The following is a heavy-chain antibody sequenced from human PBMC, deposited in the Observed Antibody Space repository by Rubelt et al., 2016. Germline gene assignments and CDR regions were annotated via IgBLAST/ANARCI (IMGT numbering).Heavy chain of an antibody. V-gene: IGHV4-34*01. CDR2: INHSGST. CDR1: GGSFSGYY. CDR3: ARGYGSGTYWFDY. Sequence: QVQLQQWGAGLLKPSETLSLTCAVYGGSFSGYYWSWIRQPPGKGLEWIGEINHSGSTNYNPSLKRRVTISVDTSKNHFSLRLISVTAADTALYYWARGYGSGTYWFDYWGQGTLVTVSS. D-gene: IGHD3-10*01. J-gene: IGHJ4*02.